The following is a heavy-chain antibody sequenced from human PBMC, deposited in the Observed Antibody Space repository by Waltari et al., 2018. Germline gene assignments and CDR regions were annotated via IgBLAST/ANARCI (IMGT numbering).Heavy chain of an antibody. D-gene: IGHD6-19*01. CDR2: INSDGSST. CDR3: AREQWLAKNWFDP. Sequence: EVQLVESGGGLVQPGGSLRLSCAASGFTFSSYWLPWVRQDPGKGLVWVSRINSDGSSTSYADSVKGRFTISRDNAKNTLYLQMNSLRAEDTAVYYCAREQWLAKNWFDPWGQGTLVTVSS. J-gene: IGHJ5*02. CDR1: GFTFSSYW. V-gene: IGHV3-74*01.